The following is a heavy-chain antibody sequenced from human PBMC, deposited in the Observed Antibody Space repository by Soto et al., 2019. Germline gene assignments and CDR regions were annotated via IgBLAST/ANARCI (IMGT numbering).Heavy chain of an antibody. Sequence: ASVKVSCKASGYTFTGYGISWVRQAPGQGLEWMGWISAYNGNTNYAQKLQGRVTMTTDTSTSTAYMELRSLRSDDTAVYYCARDYLDIVVVVAATGWFDPWGQGALVTVSS. CDR1: GYTFTGYG. J-gene: IGHJ5*02. V-gene: IGHV1-18*01. CDR3: ARDYLDIVVVVAATGWFDP. CDR2: ISAYNGNT. D-gene: IGHD2-15*01.